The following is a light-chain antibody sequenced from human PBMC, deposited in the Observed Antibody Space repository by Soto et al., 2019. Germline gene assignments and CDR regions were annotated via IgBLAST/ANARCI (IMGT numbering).Light chain of an antibody. V-gene: IGKV3-15*01. J-gene: IGKJ1*01. CDR2: GAS. CDR3: QQYNIWPPWT. Sequence: EIVMTQSPATLSVSPGERATPSCRASQSVSSNLAWYQQKPGQAPRLLIYGASTRATGIPARFSGSGSGTEFTLTISSLQSEDFALYYCQQYNIWPPWTFGQGTKVDIK. CDR1: QSVSSN.